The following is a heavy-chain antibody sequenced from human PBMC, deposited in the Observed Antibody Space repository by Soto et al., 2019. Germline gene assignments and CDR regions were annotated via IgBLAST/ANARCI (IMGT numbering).Heavy chain of an antibody. V-gene: IGHV1-46*01. Sequence: ASVKVSCKASGYSFTSYYMHWVRQAPGQGLEWMGIINPSGGSTKYAQKFQGRVTMTTNTSTSTVYMELSNLRSEDTAVYYCARGISGYDRYYYYMDVWGKGTTVTVS. D-gene: IGHD5-12*01. CDR2: INPSGGST. CDR3: ARGISGYDRYYYYMDV. J-gene: IGHJ6*03. CDR1: GYSFTSYY.